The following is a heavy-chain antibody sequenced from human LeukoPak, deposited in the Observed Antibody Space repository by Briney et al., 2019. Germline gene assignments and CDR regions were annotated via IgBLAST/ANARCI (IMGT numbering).Heavy chain of an antibody. J-gene: IGHJ4*02. CDR2: IYYSGST. CDR3: ARAGDYGDYVFRP. V-gene: IGHV4-31*03. Sequence: NPSETLSLTCTVSGGSISSGGYYWSWIRQHPGKGLEWIGYIYYSGSTYYNPSLKSRVTISVDTSKSQFSLKLSSVTAADTAVYYCARAGDYGDYVFRPWGQGTLVTVSS. CDR1: GGSISSGGYY. D-gene: IGHD4-17*01.